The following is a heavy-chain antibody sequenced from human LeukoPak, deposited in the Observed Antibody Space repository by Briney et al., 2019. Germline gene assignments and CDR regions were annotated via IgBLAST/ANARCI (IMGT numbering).Heavy chain of an antibody. Sequence: NTSETLSLTCAVYGGSFSGYYWSWIRQPPGKGLEWIGEINHSGSTNYNPSLKSRVTMSVDTSKNQFSLKLSSVTAADTAVYYCARVAAEAYDFWSGYYQYYFDYWGQGTLVTVSS. D-gene: IGHD3-3*01. CDR1: GGSFSGYY. J-gene: IGHJ4*02. CDR2: INHSGST. CDR3: ARVAAEAYDFWSGYYQYYFDY. V-gene: IGHV4-34*01.